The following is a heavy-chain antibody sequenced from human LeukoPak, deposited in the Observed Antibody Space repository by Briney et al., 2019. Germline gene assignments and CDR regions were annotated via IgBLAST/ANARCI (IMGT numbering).Heavy chain of an antibody. CDR2: ISYDGMNK. CDR3: ARDRAPGQRQLVPDAFDI. J-gene: IGHJ3*02. V-gene: IGHV3-30*04. CDR1: GFTFSSSA. D-gene: IGHD6-13*01. Sequence: GRSLRVSCSASGFTFSSSAMHWVRQAPGKGLEWVAVISYDGMNKYYADSVKGRFTISRDNAKNTLYLQMKSLRAEDTAVYYCARDRAPGQRQLVPDAFDIGGEGTMVTVSS.